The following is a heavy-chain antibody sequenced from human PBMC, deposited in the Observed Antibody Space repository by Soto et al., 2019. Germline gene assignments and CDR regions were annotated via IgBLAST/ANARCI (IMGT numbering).Heavy chain of an antibody. CDR1: GFTFSSYA. Sequence: GGSLRLSCAASGFTFSSYAMSWVRQAPWKGLKWVSAISGSGGSTYYAASVKGRFTISRDNSKTTLFLQMNSLRAETTAVYNLAKDFFSGIYFFCYSPGGRGTLVLVSS. D-gene: IGHD3-10*01. CDR3: AKDFFSGIYFFCYSP. V-gene: IGHV3-23*01. J-gene: IGHJ5*02. CDR2: ISGSGGST.